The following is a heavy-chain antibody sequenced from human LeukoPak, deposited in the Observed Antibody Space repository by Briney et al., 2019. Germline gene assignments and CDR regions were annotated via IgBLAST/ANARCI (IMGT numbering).Heavy chain of an antibody. CDR1: GGSISSYY. Sequence: SETLSLTCTVSGGSISSYYWSWIRQPPGKGLEWIGYIYYSASTNYNPSLKSRVTISVDTSKNQFSLKLSSVTAADTAVYYCARDDYGETSDYWGQGTLVTVSS. J-gene: IGHJ4*02. CDR2: IYYSAST. V-gene: IGHV4-59*01. CDR3: ARDDYGETSDY. D-gene: IGHD4-17*01.